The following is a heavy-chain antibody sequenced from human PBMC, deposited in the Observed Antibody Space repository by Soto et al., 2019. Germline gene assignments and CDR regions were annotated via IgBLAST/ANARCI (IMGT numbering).Heavy chain of an antibody. CDR1: GFTFSNGW. V-gene: IGHV3-15*01. CDR2: IKTNIDGGRI. CDR3: TTNSATNFYYYGMEV. Sequence: PGGSLRLSCEGSGFTFSNGWMTWVRQAPGKGLEWVGRIKTNIDGGRIDYAAPVKGRFTISRDDSKNTLYLQMNSLKTEDTAVYYCTTNSATNFYYYGMEVWGLGTTVTVSS. J-gene: IGHJ6*02.